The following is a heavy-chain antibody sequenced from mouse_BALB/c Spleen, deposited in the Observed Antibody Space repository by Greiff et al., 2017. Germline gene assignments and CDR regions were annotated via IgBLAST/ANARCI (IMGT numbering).Heavy chain of an antibody. CDR3: ARIYGSSYGGYFDY. J-gene: IGHJ2*01. V-gene: IGHV3-6*02. D-gene: IGHD1-1*01. Sequence: EVQLQESGPGLVKPSQSLSLTCSVTGYSITSGYYWNWIRQFPGNKLEWMGYISYDGSNNYNPSLKNRISITRDTSKNQFFLKLNSVTTEDTATYYCARIYGSSYGGYFDYWGQGTTLTVSS. CDR1: GYSITSGYY. CDR2: ISYDGSN.